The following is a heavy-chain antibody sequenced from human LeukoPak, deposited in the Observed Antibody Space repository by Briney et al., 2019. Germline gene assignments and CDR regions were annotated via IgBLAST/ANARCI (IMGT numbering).Heavy chain of an antibody. CDR3: AKDSDYYHSSGYYYAYFQH. Sequence: GGSLRLSCAVSGFTFSTYSMNWVRQAPGEGLEWVSYISSSSSTIYYADSVKGRFTISRDNAKNSLYLQMNSLRDEDTAVYYCAKDSDYYHSSGYYYAYFQHWGQGTLVTVSS. CDR2: ISSSSSTI. CDR1: GFTFSTYS. V-gene: IGHV3-48*02. D-gene: IGHD3-22*01. J-gene: IGHJ1*01.